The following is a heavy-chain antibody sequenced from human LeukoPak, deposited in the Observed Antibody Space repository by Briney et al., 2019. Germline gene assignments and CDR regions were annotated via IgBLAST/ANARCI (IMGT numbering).Heavy chain of an antibody. D-gene: IGHD1/OR15-1a*01. Sequence: GGTLRLSCAASGFTFSSYGMSWVRQAPGKGLEWVSVISGSGGSTYYADSVKGRFTISRDNSKNTLYLQMNSLRAEDTAVYYCAKGVNNGHRPYYFDSWGQGTLVTVSS. V-gene: IGHV3-23*01. J-gene: IGHJ4*02. CDR3: AKGVNNGHRPYYFDS. CDR2: ISGSGGST. CDR1: GFTFSSYG.